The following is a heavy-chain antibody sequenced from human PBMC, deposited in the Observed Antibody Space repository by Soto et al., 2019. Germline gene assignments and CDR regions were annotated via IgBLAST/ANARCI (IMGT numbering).Heavy chain of an antibody. CDR3: ETGGHNDGYNFYHGMDV. V-gene: IGHV1-69*01. CDR1: GGIFTNNA. Sequence: QVQVVQSGAEVKKPGSSVKVSCKVSGGIFTNNAISWVRQAPGQGLEWLGGVIPLFDTAYSAQIFLGRLRIAADGATTMAYMELSGLTSADTAVYFCETGGHNDGYNFYHGMDVWGQGPTVTVS. CDR2: VIPLFDTA. D-gene: IGHD5-18*01. J-gene: IGHJ6*02.